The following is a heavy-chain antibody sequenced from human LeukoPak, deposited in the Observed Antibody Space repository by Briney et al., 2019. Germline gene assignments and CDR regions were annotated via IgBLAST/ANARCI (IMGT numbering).Heavy chain of an antibody. CDR1: GYTFTSYG. V-gene: IGHV1-18*01. J-gene: IGHJ4*02. CDR3: ARAAPRGYYDSSGYRRHFDY. Sequence: ASVKVSCEASGYTFTSYGISWVRQAPGQGLEWMGWISAYNGNTNYAQKLQGRVTMTTDTSTSTAYMELRSLRSDDTAVYYCARAAPRGYYDSSGYRRHFDYWGQGTLVTVSS. D-gene: IGHD3-22*01. CDR2: ISAYNGNT.